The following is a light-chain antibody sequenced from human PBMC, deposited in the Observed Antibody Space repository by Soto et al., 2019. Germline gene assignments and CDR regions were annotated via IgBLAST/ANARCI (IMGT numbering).Light chain of an antibody. CDR3: QQYNNWPPIT. CDR1: QSIGRY. V-gene: IGKV1-39*01. Sequence: DIHMTQSPSSLSASLLYIVTITCXSSQSIGRYLNWYQQKPWKAPKLLIFAASSLQSGVPSRFSGSGSGTEFTLTISSLQSEDFAVYYCQQYNNWPPITFGQGTRLEIK. CDR2: AAS. J-gene: IGKJ5*01.